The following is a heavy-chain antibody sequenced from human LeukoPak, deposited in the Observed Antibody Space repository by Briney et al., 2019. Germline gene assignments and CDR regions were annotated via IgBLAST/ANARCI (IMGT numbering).Heavy chain of an antibody. CDR3: ARDRGVDYCSGGSCSHYYYYMDV. CDR2: INPNSGGT. Sequence: ASAKVSCKASGYTFTGYYMHWVRQAPGQGLEWMGWINPNSGGTNYAQKFQGRVTMTRDASISTAYMELSRLRSDDTAVYYCARDRGVDYCSGGSCSHYYYYMDVWGKGTTVTISS. V-gene: IGHV1-2*02. CDR1: GYTFTGYY. D-gene: IGHD2-15*01. J-gene: IGHJ6*03.